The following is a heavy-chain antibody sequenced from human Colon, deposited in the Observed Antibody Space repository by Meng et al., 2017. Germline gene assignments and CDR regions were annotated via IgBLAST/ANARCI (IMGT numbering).Heavy chain of an antibody. CDR3: ARGRYSGYLP. J-gene: IGHJ5*02. CDR2: INHSGST. CDR1: GGSFSGYY. D-gene: IGHD5-12*01. V-gene: IGHV4-34*01. Sequence: QVQLQQGGVGPLKPSETLSLTCAVYGGSFSGYYWSWIRQPPGKGLEWIGEINHSGSTNYNPSLKSRVTISVDTSKNQFSLKLSSVTAADTAVYYCARGRYSGYLPWGQGTLVTVSS.